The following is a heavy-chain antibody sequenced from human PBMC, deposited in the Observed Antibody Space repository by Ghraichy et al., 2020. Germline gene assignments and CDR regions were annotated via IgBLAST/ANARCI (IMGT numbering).Heavy chain of an antibody. D-gene: IGHD3-10*01. CDR3: AKIGGTSGSYHAADY. V-gene: IGHV3-30*18. CDR1: GFTFSSYG. CDR2: ISYDGSNK. J-gene: IGHJ4*02. Sequence: GGSLRLSCAASGFTFSSYGMHWVRQAPGKGLEWVAVISYDGSNKYYADSVKGRFTISRDNSKNTLYLQMNSLRAEDTAVYYCAKIGGTSGSYHAADYWGQGTLVTVSS.